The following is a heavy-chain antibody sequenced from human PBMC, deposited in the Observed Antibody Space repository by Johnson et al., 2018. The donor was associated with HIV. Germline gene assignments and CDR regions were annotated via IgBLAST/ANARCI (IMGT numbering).Heavy chain of an antibody. V-gene: IGHV3-20*04. CDR2: INWNGGST. CDR1: GFTFSSYA. CDR3: ARVTRYNWNSDAFDI. J-gene: IGHJ3*02. D-gene: IGHD1-1*01. Sequence: VTLVESGGGLVQPGGSLRLSCAASGFTFSSYAMSWVRQAPGKGLEWVSGINWNGGSTGYADSVKGRFTISRDNAKNSLYLQMNSLRAEETALYYCARVTRYNWNSDAFDIWGQGTMVTVSS.